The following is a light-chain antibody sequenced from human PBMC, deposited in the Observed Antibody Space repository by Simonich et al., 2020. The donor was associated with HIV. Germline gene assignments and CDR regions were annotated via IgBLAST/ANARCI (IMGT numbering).Light chain of an antibody. CDR3: CSYAGIYTFWV. Sequence: QSALTQPPSASGSPGQSITISCPGTSSDVGGYYYVSWYQQHPGKAPKLMIYDVSKRPSGVPDRFSGSKSDNTASLTISGLQAEDEADYYCCSYAGIYTFWVFGGGTKLTVL. CDR2: DVS. V-gene: IGLV2-11*01. CDR1: SSDVGGYYY. J-gene: IGLJ3*02.